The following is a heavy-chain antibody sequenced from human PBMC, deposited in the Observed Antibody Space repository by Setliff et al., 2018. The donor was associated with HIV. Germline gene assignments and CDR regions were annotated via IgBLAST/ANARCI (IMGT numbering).Heavy chain of an antibody. V-gene: IGHV4-34*01. CDR1: GGSFSGYX. D-gene: IGHD4-4*01. Sequence: SETLSLTCAVYGGSFSGYXXXWIRQPPGKGLEWIGEINHSGSTXXNPSLXXXVTISVDTXXXXXSXXXSXXXXXXTXXXXXXXXXXXXYRDFDYWGQGTLVTVSS. CDR3: XXXXXXXYRDFDY. J-gene: IGHJ4*02. CDR2: INHSGST.